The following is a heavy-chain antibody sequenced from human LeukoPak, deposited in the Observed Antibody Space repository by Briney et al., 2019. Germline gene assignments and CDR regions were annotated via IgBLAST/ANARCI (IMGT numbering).Heavy chain of an antibody. CDR2: IYTSGST. CDR1: GGSISSGSYY. CDR3: ETSFDSSGGNPFDY. V-gene: IGHV4-61*02. Sequence: SETLSLXCTVSGGSISSGSYYWSWIRQPAEKGLEWIGRIYTSGSTNYNPSLKSRVTVSVDTSKNQFSLKLSSVTAADTAVYYCETSFDSSGGNPFDYWGQGTLVTVSS. D-gene: IGHD6-19*01. J-gene: IGHJ4*02.